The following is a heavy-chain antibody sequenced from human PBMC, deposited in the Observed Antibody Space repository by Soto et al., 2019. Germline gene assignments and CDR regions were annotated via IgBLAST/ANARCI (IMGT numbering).Heavy chain of an antibody. CDR2: ISGSGGST. J-gene: IGHJ4*02. CDR3: AKDPHQRQLVPGSSDY. CDR1: GFTFSSYA. Sequence: GGSLRLSCAASGFTFSSYAMSWVRQAPGKGLEWVSAISGSGGSTYYADSVKGRFTISRDNSKNTLYLQMNSLRAEDTAVYYCAKDPHQRQLVPGSSDYWGQGTLVTVSS. D-gene: IGHD6-6*01. V-gene: IGHV3-23*01.